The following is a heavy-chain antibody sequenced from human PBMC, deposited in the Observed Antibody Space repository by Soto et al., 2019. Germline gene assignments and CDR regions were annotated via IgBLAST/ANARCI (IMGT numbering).Heavy chain of an antibody. Sequence: SETLSLTCTVSGGSISNYYWSWIRQPAGKGLEWIGRIYTSGSTNYNSSLRSRVTMSVDTSRNQFSLKLSSVTAADTAVYYCARHPGYYYDVMDVWGQGTTVTVSS. CDR3: ARHPGYYYDVMDV. J-gene: IGHJ6*02. V-gene: IGHV4-4*07. CDR2: IYTSGST. CDR1: GGSISNYY.